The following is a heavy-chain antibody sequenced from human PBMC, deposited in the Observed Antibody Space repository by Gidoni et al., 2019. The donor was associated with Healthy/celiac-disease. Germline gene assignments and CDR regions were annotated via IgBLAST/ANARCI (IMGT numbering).Heavy chain of an antibody. V-gene: IGHV3-66*01. D-gene: IGHD4-4*01. J-gene: IGHJ6*02. CDR1: GFTVSSNY. CDR2: IYSGGST. Sequence: EVQLVESGGGLVQPGGSLRLSCAASGFTVSSNYMSWVGQAPGKGLEWVSVIYSGGSTYYADSVKGRFTISRDNSKNTLYLQMNSLRAEDTAVYYCARDNIKMADYSNRQGLGYYYYGMDVWGQGTTVTVSS. CDR3: ARDNIKMADYSNRQGLGYYYYGMDV.